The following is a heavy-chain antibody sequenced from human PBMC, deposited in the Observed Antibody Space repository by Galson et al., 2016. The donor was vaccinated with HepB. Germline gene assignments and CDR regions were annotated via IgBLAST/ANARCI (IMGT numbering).Heavy chain of an antibody. CDR1: GYTFTTYG. CDR2: ISSYNGNI. D-gene: IGHD2-15*01. V-gene: IGHV1-18*04. J-gene: IGHJ5*02. Sequence: SVKVSCKASGYTFTTYGVTWVRQAPGQGLEWMGWISSYNGNINYAHKFQGRVTMTTDTSTTTVYMELRSLASDDTAVYYCARERRLCRGGSCQPGDYWFDPWGQGTLVTVSS. CDR3: ARERRLCRGGSCQPGDYWFDP.